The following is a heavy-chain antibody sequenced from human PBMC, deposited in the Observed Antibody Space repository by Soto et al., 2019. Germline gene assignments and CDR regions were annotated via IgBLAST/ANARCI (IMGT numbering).Heavy chain of an antibody. V-gene: IGHV4-31*03. Sequence: SETLSLTCTVSGGSISSGGYYWSWIRQHPGKGLEWIGYIYYSGSTYYNPSLKSRVTISVDTSKNHFSLKLSSVTAEDTAVYYCARIIQPWLVPDYWGQGTLVSVSS. J-gene: IGHJ4*02. CDR2: IYYSGST. D-gene: IGHD6-19*01. CDR3: ARIIQPWLVPDY. CDR1: GGSISSGGYY.